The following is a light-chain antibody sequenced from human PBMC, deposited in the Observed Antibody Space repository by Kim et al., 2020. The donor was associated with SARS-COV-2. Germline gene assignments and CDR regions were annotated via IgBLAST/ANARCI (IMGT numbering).Light chain of an antibody. Sequence: VAPGQTASVSCGGDNIGTKTVHWYQQTPGQAPVLVSFRDHNRPSGIPERFSASKSMNTATLTISRAQVEDEADYYCQVWAGNTYVFGTGTKVTVL. J-gene: IGLJ1*01. CDR2: RDH. CDR3: QVWAGNTYV. V-gene: IGLV3-9*01. CDR1: NIGTKT.